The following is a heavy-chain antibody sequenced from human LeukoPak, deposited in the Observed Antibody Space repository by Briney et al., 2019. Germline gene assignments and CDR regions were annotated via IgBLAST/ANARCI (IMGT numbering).Heavy chain of an antibody. CDR2: IYYSGST. CDR1: GVSISSYY. V-gene: IGHV4-59*01. D-gene: IGHD3-22*01. CDR3: ARDGAANYYDSSDWYFNL. Sequence: SETLSLTCTVSGVSISSYYWSWIRQPPGKGLEWIGYIYYSGSTNYNPSLKSRVTISVDTSKNQFSLKLSSVTAADTAVYYCARDGAANYYDSSDWYFNLWGRGTLVTVSS. J-gene: IGHJ2*01.